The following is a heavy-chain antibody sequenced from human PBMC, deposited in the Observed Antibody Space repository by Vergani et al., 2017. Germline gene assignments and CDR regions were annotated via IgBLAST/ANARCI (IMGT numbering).Heavy chain of an antibody. D-gene: IGHD2-2*01. CDR2: IIPILGIA. CDR3: ARDCTSCYLGRAGYFQH. J-gene: IGHJ1*01. Sequence: QVQLVQSGAEVKKPGSSVKVSCKASGGTFSSYTISWVRQAPGQGLEWMGRIIPILGIANYAQKFQGRVTITADKSTSTAYMELSSLRSEDTAVYYCARDCTSCYLGRAGYFQHWGQGTLVTVSS. V-gene: IGHV1-69*02. CDR1: GGTFSSYT.